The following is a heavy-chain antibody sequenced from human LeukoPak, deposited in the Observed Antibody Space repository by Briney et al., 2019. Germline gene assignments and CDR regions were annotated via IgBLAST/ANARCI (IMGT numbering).Heavy chain of an antibody. Sequence: TSETLSLTCSVSGGSISSRYWSWIWQRPRKGLEWIGYIHYSGSTNCNPSLKSRLTISLDTSKNQFSLKLTSVTAADTAVYYCARAETGFNIPGDYWGQGNLVTVSS. V-gene: IGHV4-59*11. J-gene: IGHJ4*02. CDR1: GGSISSRY. CDR3: ARAETGFNIPGDY. D-gene: IGHD1-14*01. CDR2: IHYSGST.